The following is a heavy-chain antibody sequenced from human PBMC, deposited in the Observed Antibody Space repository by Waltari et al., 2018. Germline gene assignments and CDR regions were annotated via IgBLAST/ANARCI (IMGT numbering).Heavy chain of an antibody. CDR3: ARDKSGSDWNLDY. D-gene: IGHD1-1*01. CDR2: IYYSGST. CDR1: GGSISSSSYY. J-gene: IGHJ4*02. V-gene: IGHV4-39*07. Sequence: QLQLQESGPGLVKPSETLSLTCTVSGGSISSSSYYWGWIRQPPGKGLEWIGSIYYSGSTYYNPSLKSRVTISVDTSKNQFSLKLSSVTAADTAVYYCARDKSGSDWNLDYWGQGTLVTVSS.